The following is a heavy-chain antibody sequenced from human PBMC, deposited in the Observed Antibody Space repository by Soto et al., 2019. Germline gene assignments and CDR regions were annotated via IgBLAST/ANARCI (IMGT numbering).Heavy chain of an antibody. CDR1: GFTFSSYG. CDR2: IWYDGSNK. J-gene: IGHJ4*02. V-gene: IGHV3-33*01. D-gene: IGHD6-13*01. Sequence: QVQLVESGGGVVQPGRSLRLSCAASGFTFSSYGMHWVRQAPGKGLEWVAVIWYDGSNKNYADSVKGRFTISRDNSKNTLYLQMNSLRAEDTAVYYCARWGIAAGDYWGQGTLFTVSS. CDR3: ARWGIAAGDY.